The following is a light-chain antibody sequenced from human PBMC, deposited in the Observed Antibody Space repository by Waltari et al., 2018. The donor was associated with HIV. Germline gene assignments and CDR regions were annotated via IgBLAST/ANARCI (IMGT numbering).Light chain of an antibody. V-gene: IGKV3-20*01. CDR1: QSVSSSY. J-gene: IGKJ2*01. CDR3: QQYSRSAYT. CDR2: GAS. Sequence: EIVLTQSPDTLSLSQGERATLSCRASQSVSSSYLAWYQQKPGQPPRLLIYGASTRAIGIPDRFSISGSGTDFTLTISRLEPEDFAVYYCQQYSRSAYTFGQGTKLEIK.